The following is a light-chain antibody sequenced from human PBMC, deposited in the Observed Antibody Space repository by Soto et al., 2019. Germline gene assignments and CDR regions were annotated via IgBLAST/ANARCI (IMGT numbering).Light chain of an antibody. Sequence: DIQMTQSPSTLAASVGDRVTITCRASQSIYWWFAWYQQKPGKAPKLLIYKASSLESGVPSRLSGSGSGTEFTLTISSLQPDEFATYYCQQYHSYSTFGQGTKGDIK. J-gene: IGKJ1*01. V-gene: IGKV1-5*03. CDR3: QQYHSYST. CDR1: QSIYWW. CDR2: KAS.